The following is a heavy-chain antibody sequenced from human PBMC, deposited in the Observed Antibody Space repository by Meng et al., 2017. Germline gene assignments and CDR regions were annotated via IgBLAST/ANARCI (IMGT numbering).Heavy chain of an antibody. Sequence: QGHLAQVGAGLLKASETLSLTCAVYGGSLSGYYWSWIRQPPGKGLEWIGEINHSGSTNYNPSLKSRVTISVDTSKTQFSLKLSSVTAADTAVYYCAREATYDFWSGYLVSDAFDIWGQGTMVTVSS. CDR2: INHSGST. CDR3: AREATYDFWSGYLVSDAFDI. D-gene: IGHD3-3*01. V-gene: IGHV4-34*01. CDR1: GGSLSGYY. J-gene: IGHJ3*02.